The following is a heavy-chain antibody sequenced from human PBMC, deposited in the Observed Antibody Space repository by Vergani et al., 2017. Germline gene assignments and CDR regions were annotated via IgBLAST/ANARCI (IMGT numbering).Heavy chain of an antibody. D-gene: IGHD6-19*01. J-gene: IGHJ3*02. CDR2: INPNSGCT. CDR1: GYTFTGYY. V-gene: IGHV1-2*02. Sequence: QVQLVQSGAEVKKPGASVKVSCKASGYTFTGYYMHWVRQAPGQGLEWMGWINPNSGCTNYAQKFQGRVTITADESTSTAYMELSSLRSEDTAVYYCASASIAVAGNTGDAFDIWGQGTMVTVSS. CDR3: ASASIAVAGNTGDAFDI.